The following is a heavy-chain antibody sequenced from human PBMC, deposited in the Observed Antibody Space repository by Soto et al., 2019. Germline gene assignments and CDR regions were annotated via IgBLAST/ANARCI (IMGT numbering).Heavy chain of an antibody. CDR2: INSDGSST. D-gene: IGHD5-12*01. CDR1: GLTFSGYW. CDR3: ARLATALTKA. J-gene: IGHJ5*01. Sequence: GGSLRLSCVASGLTFSGYWRHWVRQAPGKGLVWVSRINSDGSSTGYADSVKGRFTISRDNAKNALYLQMNSLRPEDTAVYYCARLATALTKAWGQGTLVTVSS. V-gene: IGHV3-74*01.